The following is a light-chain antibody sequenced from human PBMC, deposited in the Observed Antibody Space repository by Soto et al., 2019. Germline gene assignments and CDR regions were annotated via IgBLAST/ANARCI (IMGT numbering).Light chain of an antibody. V-gene: IGKV3-20*01. Sequence: EIVLTQSPGTLSLSPGEGATLSCRASRSVSSAYLAWYQQKPGQAPRLLIYGASSRATGLPDRFSGSGSGTDFTLTSSILEPEDFALYYCQQYGSSPPRYTFGQGTELEIK. J-gene: IGKJ2*01. CDR1: RSVSSAY. CDR3: QQYGSSPPRYT. CDR2: GAS.